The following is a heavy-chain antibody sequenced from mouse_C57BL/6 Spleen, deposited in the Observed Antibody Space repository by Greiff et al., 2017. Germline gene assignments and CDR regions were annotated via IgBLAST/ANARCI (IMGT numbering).Heavy chain of an antibody. V-gene: IGHV1-82*01. D-gene: IGHD2-4*01. Sequence: SGPELVKPGASVKISCKASGYAFSSSWMNWVKQRPGKGLEWIGRIYPGDGDTNYNGKFKGKATLTADKSSSTAYMQLSSLTSEDSAVYFCARYDYDRAWFAYWGQGTLVTVSA. CDR1: GYAFSSSW. CDR2: IYPGDGDT. J-gene: IGHJ3*01. CDR3: ARYDYDRAWFAY.